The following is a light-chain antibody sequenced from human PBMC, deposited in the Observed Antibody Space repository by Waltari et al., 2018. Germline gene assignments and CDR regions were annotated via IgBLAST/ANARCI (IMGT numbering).Light chain of an antibody. J-gene: IGLJ2*01. V-gene: IGLV2-8*01. CDR1: SSDVAGYNY. CDR3: SSYAGSDNFVI. Sequence: QSALTQPPSASGSPGQSVTISCTGTSSDVAGYNYVSWYQQHPGKAPKLMIYEVSKRPSGVPDRFSGSKSGNTASLTVSGLHAEDEADYYCSSYAGSDNFVIFGGGTKLTVL. CDR2: EVS.